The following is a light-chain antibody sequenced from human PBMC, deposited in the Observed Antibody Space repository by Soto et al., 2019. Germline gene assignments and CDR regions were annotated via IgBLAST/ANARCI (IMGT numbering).Light chain of an antibody. CDR3: LQDYNYPRT. CDR1: QDINND. V-gene: IGKV1-6*01. CDR2: GSS. Sequence: AIQMTQSPSSLSASVGDRIIITCRASQDINNDLAWYQQKPGKAPKLLIFGSSNLQSGVPSRFSGSGSGTDFALTISSLQPEDFATYYCLQDYNYPRTFGQGTKVEI. J-gene: IGKJ1*01.